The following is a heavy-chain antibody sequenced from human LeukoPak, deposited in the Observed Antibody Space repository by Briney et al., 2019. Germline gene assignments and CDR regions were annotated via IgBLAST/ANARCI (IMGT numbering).Heavy chain of an antibody. CDR3: ARTPNSGWYEIDY. CDR2: IKQDGSEK. D-gene: IGHD6-19*01. J-gene: IGHJ4*02. Sequence: GGSLRLSCVASGFTFSNYWMSWVRQAPGKGLEWVANIKQDGSEKYYVDSVKGRFTIPRDNAKNSLYLQMNSLRAEDTAIYYCARTPNSGWYEIDYWGQGTLVTVSS. CDR1: GFTFSNYW. V-gene: IGHV3-7*05.